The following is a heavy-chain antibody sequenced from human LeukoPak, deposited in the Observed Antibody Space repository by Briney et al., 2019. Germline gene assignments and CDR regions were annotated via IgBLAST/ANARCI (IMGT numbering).Heavy chain of an antibody. Sequence: PSETLSLTCAVQGGSFSGFFWTWMRQPPGKGPEWIGEINHSGSTNYNPSLKSRVTISVDTSKNQFSLKLSSVTAADTAVYYCAREYYYDSNWGQGTLVTVSS. J-gene: IGHJ4*02. V-gene: IGHV4-34*01. CDR1: GGSFSGFF. CDR2: INHSGST. D-gene: IGHD3-22*01. CDR3: AREYYYDSN.